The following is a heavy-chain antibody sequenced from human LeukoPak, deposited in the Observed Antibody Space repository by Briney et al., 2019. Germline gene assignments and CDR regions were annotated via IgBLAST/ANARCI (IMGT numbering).Heavy chain of an antibody. J-gene: IGHJ1*01. CDR2: IKSDGGT. Sequence: PGGSLRLSCAASGFTFSPYWMHWVRPAPGKGLVWVSRIKSDGGTNYADSVKGRFTISRDNAKNTVSLQMNSLRAEDTGVYFCARAPSEIGGYYPEYFRHWGQGTLVTVSS. CDR1: GFTFSPYW. CDR3: ARAPSEIGGYYPEYFRH. V-gene: IGHV3-74*01. D-gene: IGHD3-22*01.